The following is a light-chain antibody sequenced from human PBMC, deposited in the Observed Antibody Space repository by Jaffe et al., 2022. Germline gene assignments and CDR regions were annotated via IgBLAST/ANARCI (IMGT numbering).Light chain of an antibody. CDR1: SSDIGGYNY. Sequence: QSALTQPPSASGSPGQSVTFSCTGTSSDIGGYNYVSWYQQHPGKAPKLMIYGVNKRPSGVPDRFSGSKSGSTASLTVSGLQAEDEADYYCASYGGNNNYVFGTGTKVTVL. CDR3: ASYGGNNNYV. V-gene: IGLV2-8*01. CDR2: GVN. J-gene: IGLJ1*01.